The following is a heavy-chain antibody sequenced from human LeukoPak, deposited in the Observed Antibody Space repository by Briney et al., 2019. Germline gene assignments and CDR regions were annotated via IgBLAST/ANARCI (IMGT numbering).Heavy chain of an antibody. J-gene: IGHJ4*02. CDR1: GGSISSYY. CDR2: IYYSGST. V-gene: IGHV4-59*08. Sequence: PSETLSLTCTVSGGSISSYYWSWIRQPPGKGLEWIGYIYYSGSTNYNPSLKSRVTISVDTSKNQFSLKLRSVTAADTAVYYCASGGYTYGYYFDNWGQGTLSTVSS. CDR3: ASGGYTYGYYFDN. D-gene: IGHD5-18*01.